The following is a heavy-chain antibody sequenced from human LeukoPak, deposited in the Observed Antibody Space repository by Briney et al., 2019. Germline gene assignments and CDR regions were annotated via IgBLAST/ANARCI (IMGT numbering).Heavy chain of an antibody. V-gene: IGHV1-46*03. J-gene: IGHJ4*02. CDR3: ARVYYCTSTSCYGPQYYFDF. Sequence: ASVKVSCKASGYTFASYYIHWVRQAPGQGLEWLGIINSGGGSTNYAQSFQGRVTLTRDTSTNTVYMELSSLRSEDTAVYYCARVYYCTSTSCYGPQYYFDFWSQGTLVTVSS. D-gene: IGHD2-2*01. CDR1: GYTFASYY. CDR2: INSGGGST.